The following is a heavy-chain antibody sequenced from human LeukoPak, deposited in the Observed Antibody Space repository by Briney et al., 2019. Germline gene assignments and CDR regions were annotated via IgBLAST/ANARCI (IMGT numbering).Heavy chain of an antibody. CDR3: ARPLNKRDGYSSDN. CDR1: GYSITSDDW. D-gene: IGHD5-24*01. J-gene: IGHJ4*02. CDR2: IHHSGGT. V-gene: IGHV4-38-2*02. Sequence: PSETLSLTCSVSGYSITSDDWWAWSRQSPEKGLEWIASIHHSGGTYYNPPFKSRATISVDTSKNQFSLKLTSVTAADTALYYCARPLNKRDGYSSDNWGQGTLVTVSS.